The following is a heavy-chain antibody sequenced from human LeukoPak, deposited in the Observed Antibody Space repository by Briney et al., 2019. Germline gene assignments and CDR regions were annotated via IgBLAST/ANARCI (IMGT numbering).Heavy chain of an antibody. D-gene: IGHD3-22*01. CDR3: ARRTYYDDSSGYYYTVYYFDY. J-gene: IGHJ4*02. Sequence: GESLKISCQGSGYSFTSYWIGWVRQMPGKGLEWMGIIYPGDSDTRYSPSFQGQVTISADKSIRTAYLQWSSQKASDTAMYYCARRTYYDDSSGYYYTVYYFDYWGQGTLVTVSS. V-gene: IGHV5-51*01. CDR2: IYPGDSDT. CDR1: GYSFTSYW.